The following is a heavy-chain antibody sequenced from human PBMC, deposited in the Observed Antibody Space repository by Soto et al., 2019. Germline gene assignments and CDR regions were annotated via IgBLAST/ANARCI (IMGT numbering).Heavy chain of an antibody. CDR3: ARDMTTVTHAFDI. Sequence: LSLTCTVSGGSISSGDYYWSWIRQHPGKGLEWIGYIYYSGSTYYNPSLKSRVTISVDTSKNQFSLKLSSVTAADTAVYYCARDMTTVTHAFDIWGQGTMVTVSS. CDR1: GGSISSGDYY. D-gene: IGHD4-17*01. J-gene: IGHJ3*02. CDR2: IYYSGST. V-gene: IGHV4-31*03.